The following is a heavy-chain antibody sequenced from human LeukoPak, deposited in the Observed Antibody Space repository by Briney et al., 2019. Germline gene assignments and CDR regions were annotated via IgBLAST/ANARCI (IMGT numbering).Heavy chain of an antibody. J-gene: IGHJ3*02. CDR1: GYSFTSYW. Sequence: GESLQISCKGSGYSFTSYWIGWVRQMPGKGLEWMGIIYPGDSDTRYSPSFQGQVTISADKSISTAYLQWSSLKASDTAMYYCARRGVVGATPDAFDIWGQGTRVTVSS. CDR3: ARRGVVGATPDAFDI. D-gene: IGHD1-26*01. V-gene: IGHV5-51*01. CDR2: IYPGDSDT.